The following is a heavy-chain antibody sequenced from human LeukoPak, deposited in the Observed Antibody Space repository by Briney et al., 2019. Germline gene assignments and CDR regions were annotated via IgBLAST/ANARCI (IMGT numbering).Heavy chain of an antibody. Sequence: KPSETLSLTCTASGYSYSSCRYYRRWIRQPPGKGLEWIGSIYYSGSTYYNPSLKSRITISVDTPKNQFSLKLSSVTADDTAVYSCAGQVRRIAAPGEIAYWDQGTLVTVSS. CDR1: GYSYSSCRYY. CDR2: IYYSGST. V-gene: IGHV4-39*01. J-gene: IGHJ4*02. CDR3: AGQVRRIAAPGEIAY. D-gene: IGHD6-25*01.